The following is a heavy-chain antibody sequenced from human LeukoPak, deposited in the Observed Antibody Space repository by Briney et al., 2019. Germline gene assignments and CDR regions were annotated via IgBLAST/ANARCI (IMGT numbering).Heavy chain of an antibody. CDR3: ARVGVTMVRGVIRPNWFDP. CDR2: IYHSGST. Sequence: SQTPSLTCAVSGGSISSGGYSWSWIRQPPGKGLEWIGYIYHSGSTYYNPSLKSRVTISVDRSKNQFSLKLSSVTAADTAVYYCARVGVTMVRGVIRPNWFDPWGQGTLVTVSS. CDR1: GGSISSGGYS. D-gene: IGHD3-10*01. J-gene: IGHJ5*02. V-gene: IGHV4-30-2*01.